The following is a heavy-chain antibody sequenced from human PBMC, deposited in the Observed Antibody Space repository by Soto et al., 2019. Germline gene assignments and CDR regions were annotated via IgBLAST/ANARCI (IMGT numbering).Heavy chain of an antibody. D-gene: IGHD3-10*01. V-gene: IGHV3-30*03. CDR2: ISYDGSNT. Sequence: QVQLVESGGGVVQPGRSLRLSCAASGFPFTTYGMHWVREVPGKGLEWGAVISYDGSNTYYADSVKGRFTISRDNSKNTLYLQMNSLRPEDTALYYCVGGQYYFDYRGQGTLVTVSS. J-gene: IGHJ4*02. CDR3: VGGQYYFDY. CDR1: GFPFTTYG.